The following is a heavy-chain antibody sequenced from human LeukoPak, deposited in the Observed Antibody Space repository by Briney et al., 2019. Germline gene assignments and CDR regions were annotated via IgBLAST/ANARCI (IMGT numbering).Heavy chain of an antibody. CDR2: IIPLTGVV. J-gene: IGHJ4*02. D-gene: IGHD2-15*01. V-gene: IGHV1-69*04. CDR3: ARERRCSAGSCYAANLDS. CDR1: ADIFSSYA. Sequence: SVRVSCKTSADIFSSYAINWVRQAPGQGLEWMGRIIPLTGVVNYGQKLQTRVTISADKSTSTAYMEVSSLRFEDTAVYFCARERRCSAGSCYAANLDSWGQGTLVTVSS.